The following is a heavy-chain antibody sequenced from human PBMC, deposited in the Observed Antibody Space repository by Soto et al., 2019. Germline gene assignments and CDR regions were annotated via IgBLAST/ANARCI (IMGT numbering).Heavy chain of an antibody. D-gene: IGHD5-18*01. CDR1: GVSISSVGYS. J-gene: IGHJ4*02. CDR3: ARGVDTAMVRGFFDY. V-gene: IGHV4-30-2*01. Sequence: SESLSLACAVSGVSISSVGYSWGWIRQPPGKGLEWSGYIYQSGSTYYNPSLNNGVTISVGRSKTQFSLKLSSVTAADMVVYYCARGVDTAMVRGFFDYWGQGTLVTVSS. CDR2: IYQSGST.